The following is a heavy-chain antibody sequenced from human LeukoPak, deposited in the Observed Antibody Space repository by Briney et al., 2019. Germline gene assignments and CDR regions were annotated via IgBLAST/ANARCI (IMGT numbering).Heavy chain of an antibody. CDR2: IYHSGST. D-gene: IGHD4-23*01. V-gene: IGHV4-30-2*01. CDR3: AAQGPMTTVVTLFDY. J-gene: IGHJ4*02. Sequence: SETLSLTCTVSGGSISSGGYYWSWIRQPPGKGLEWIGYIYHSGSTYYNPSLKSRVTISVDRSKNQFSLKLSSVTAADTAVYYCAAQGPMTTVVTLFDYWGQGTLVTVSS. CDR1: GGSISSGGYY.